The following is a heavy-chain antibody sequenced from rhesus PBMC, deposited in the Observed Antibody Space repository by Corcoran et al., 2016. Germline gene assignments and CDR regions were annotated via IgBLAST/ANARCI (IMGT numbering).Heavy chain of an antibody. CDR3: ARVQDTVGHPTYYFDY. Sequence: QLQLQESGPGLVKPSETLSLTCAVSGGSISSNYWSWIRQPPGKGLEWIGRISVSGGSTDSNPSLKSRVTISTDTSKNQFSLKLSSVTAADTAVYYCARVQDTVGHPTYYFDYWGQGVLVTVSS. CDR1: GGSISSNY. D-gene: IGHD5-30*01. J-gene: IGHJ4*01. CDR2: ISVSGGST. V-gene: IGHV4-173*01.